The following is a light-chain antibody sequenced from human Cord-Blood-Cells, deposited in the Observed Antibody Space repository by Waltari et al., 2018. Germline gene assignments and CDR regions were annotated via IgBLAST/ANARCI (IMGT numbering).Light chain of an antibody. CDR1: QSVSSY. Sequence: EIVLTQSRVTLSLSPGERATLSCRASQSVSSYLAWYQQKPGQAPRLLIYDASNRATGIPARFSGSGSGTDFTLTISSLEPEDFAVYYCQQRSNWPLTFGGGTKVEIK. J-gene: IGKJ4*01. CDR2: DAS. V-gene: IGKV3-11*01. CDR3: QQRSNWPLT.